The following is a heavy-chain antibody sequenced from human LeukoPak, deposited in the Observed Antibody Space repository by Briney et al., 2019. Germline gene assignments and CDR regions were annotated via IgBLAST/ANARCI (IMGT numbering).Heavy chain of an antibody. CDR3: ARAPRIQLWSRGAFDI. D-gene: IGHD5-18*01. CDR2: ISSSGSTI. Sequence: GGPLRLSCAASGFTFSSYEMNWVRQAPGKGLEWVSYISSSGSTIYYADSVKGRFTISRDNAKNSLYLQMNSLRAEDTAVYYCARAPRIQLWSRGAFDIWGQGTMVTVSS. V-gene: IGHV3-48*03. J-gene: IGHJ3*02. CDR1: GFTFSSYE.